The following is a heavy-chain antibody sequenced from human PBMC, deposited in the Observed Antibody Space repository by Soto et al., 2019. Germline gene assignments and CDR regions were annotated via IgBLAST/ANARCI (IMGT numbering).Heavy chain of an antibody. J-gene: IGHJ6*02. CDR1: GGSISSYY. Sequence: SETLSLTCTVSGGSISSYYWSWIRQPAGKGLEWIGRIYTSGSTNYNPSLKSRVTMSVDTSKNQFSLKLSSVTAADTAVYYCARVSGIVGASSSYGMDVWGQGTTVTVSS. CDR2: IYTSGST. D-gene: IGHD1-26*01. V-gene: IGHV4-4*07. CDR3: ARVSGIVGASSSYGMDV.